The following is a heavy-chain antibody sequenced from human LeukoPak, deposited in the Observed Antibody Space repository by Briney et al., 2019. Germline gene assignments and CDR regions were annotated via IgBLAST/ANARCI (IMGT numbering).Heavy chain of an antibody. J-gene: IGHJ3*01. CDR3: ARGALNTYYYDSSGYRFGAFHL. CDR2: IYYSGST. Sequence: NPSETLSLTCTVSGVSISSYYWSWIRQPPGKGREWIGYIYYSGSTNYNPSLKSRVTISVDTSKNQFSLKLSYVTAADTAVYYCARGALNTYYYDSSGYRFGAFHLWRQGPMVTVSS. V-gene: IGHV4-59*01. CDR1: GVSISSYY. D-gene: IGHD3-22*01.